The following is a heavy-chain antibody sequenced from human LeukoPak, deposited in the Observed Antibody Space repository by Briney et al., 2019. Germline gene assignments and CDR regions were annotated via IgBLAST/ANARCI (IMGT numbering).Heavy chain of an antibody. CDR2: IYYSGST. V-gene: IGHV4-59*01. Sequence: SETLSLTCTVSGGSISIYYWSWIRQPPGKGLEWIGYIYYSGSTNYNPSLKSRVTISVDTSKNQFSLKLSSVTAADTAVYYCARAISGSSWDYYYYYMDVWGKGTTVTVSS. D-gene: IGHD6-13*01. CDR1: GGSISIYY. J-gene: IGHJ6*03. CDR3: ARAISGSSWDYYYYYMDV.